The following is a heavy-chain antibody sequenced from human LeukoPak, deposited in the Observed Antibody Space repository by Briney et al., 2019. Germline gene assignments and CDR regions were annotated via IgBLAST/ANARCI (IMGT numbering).Heavy chain of an antibody. CDR3: ARFTPQGYGWGGYNRFDP. Sequence: ASETLSLTCTVSGGSISSSSYYWGWIRQPPGKGLEWIGSFYYSGSTYYNPSLKSRVTISVDTSKNQFSLNLTSVTAADTAVYYCARFTPQGYGWGGYNRFDPWGQGTLVTVSS. J-gene: IGHJ5*02. CDR1: GGSISSSSYY. V-gene: IGHV4-39*07. CDR2: FYYSGST. D-gene: IGHD3-16*01.